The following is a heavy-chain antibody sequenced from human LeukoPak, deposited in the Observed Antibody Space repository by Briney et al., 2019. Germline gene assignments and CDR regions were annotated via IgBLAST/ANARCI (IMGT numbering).Heavy chain of an antibody. CDR3: AKEPHILTGYYTDYFDS. CDR1: GFTFSSYS. D-gene: IGHD3-9*01. CDR2: ISSGRSYI. V-gene: IGHV3-21*04. Sequence: PGGSLRLSCAASGFTFSSYSMNWVRQAPGKGLEWVSSISSGRSYIYYADSVKGRFTISRDNAKNSLYLQMNSLRAEDTAVYFCAKEPHILTGYYTDYFDSWGQGTLVTVSS. J-gene: IGHJ4*02.